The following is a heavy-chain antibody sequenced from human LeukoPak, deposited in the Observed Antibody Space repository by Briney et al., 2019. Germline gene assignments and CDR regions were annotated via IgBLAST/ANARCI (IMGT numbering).Heavy chain of an antibody. CDR2: ISGRSSHT. J-gene: IGHJ4*02. D-gene: IGHD3-16*01. V-gene: IGHV3-21*06. CDR3: GRAFPPLRTSSAGDL. CDR1: GFTFSDYD. Sequence: GGSLRLSCSASGFTFSDYDMNWIRQAPGKGLEWISAISGRSSHTYYGDSVKGRFSISRDNAKNLLYLQMNSLGAEDTAVYYCGRAFPPLRTSSAGDLWGQGTLVTVPS.